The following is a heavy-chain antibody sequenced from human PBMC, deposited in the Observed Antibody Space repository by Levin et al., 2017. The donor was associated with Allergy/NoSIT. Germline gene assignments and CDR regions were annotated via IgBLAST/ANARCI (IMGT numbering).Heavy chain of an antibody. CDR3: TTDLRRSTSQRNYYFDY. V-gene: IGHV3-15*01. Sequence: GGSLRLSCAASGFTFSNAWMSWVRQAPGKGLEWVGRIKSKTDGGTTDYAAPVKGRFTISRDDSKNTLYLQMNSLKTEDTAVYYCTTDLRRSTSQRNYYFDYWGQGTLVTVSS. J-gene: IGHJ4*02. D-gene: IGHD2-2*01. CDR1: GFTFSNAW. CDR2: IKSKTDGGTT.